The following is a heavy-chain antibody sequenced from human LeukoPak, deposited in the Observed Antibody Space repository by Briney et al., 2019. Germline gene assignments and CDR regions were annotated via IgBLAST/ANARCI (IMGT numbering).Heavy chain of an antibody. CDR2: FDPEDGET. J-gene: IGHJ6*02. CDR3: ATDPGEIVPAAKGPRGDYCYGMDV. CDR1: GYTLTELS. D-gene: IGHD2-2*01. Sequence: ASVKVSCKVSGYTLTELSMHWVRQAPGKGLEWMGGFDPEDGETIYAQKFQGRVTMTEDTSTDTAYMELNSLRPDDTAVYYCATDPGEIVPAAKGPRGDYCYGMDVWGQGTTVTVSS. V-gene: IGHV1-24*01.